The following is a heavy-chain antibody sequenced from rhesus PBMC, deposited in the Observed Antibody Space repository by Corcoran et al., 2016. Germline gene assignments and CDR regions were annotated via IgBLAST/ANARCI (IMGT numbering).Heavy chain of an antibody. CDR2: VVCNSTNT. CDR3: AREDATAGTEGGFDC. J-gene: IGHJ4*01. D-gene: IGHD6-25*01. V-gene: IGHV4-73*01. CDR1: GGSFSGYYY. Sequence: VKLPQCGEGLVKPSETLSLTCAGYGGSFSGYYYWRWLGQSPGKGLEWIGNVVCNSTNTKYNPSLKNRVNMSKDTSKKQFSLSLTSVTAADTAVYYCAREDATAGTEGGFDCWGQGVLVIVSS.